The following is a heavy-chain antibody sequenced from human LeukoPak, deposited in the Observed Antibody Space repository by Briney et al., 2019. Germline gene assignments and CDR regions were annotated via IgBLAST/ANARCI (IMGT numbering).Heavy chain of an antibody. CDR3: AKGGGYYDSSGYSYYFYY. V-gene: IGHV3-33*06. D-gene: IGHD3-22*01. CDR1: GFTFSSYG. CDR2: IWYDGSNK. Sequence: GRSLRLSCAASGFTFSSYGMHWVRQAPGKGLEWVAVIWYDGSNKYYADSVKGRFTISRDNSKNTLYLQMNSLRAEDTAVYYCAKGGGYYDSSGYSYYFYYWGQGTLVTVSS. J-gene: IGHJ4*02.